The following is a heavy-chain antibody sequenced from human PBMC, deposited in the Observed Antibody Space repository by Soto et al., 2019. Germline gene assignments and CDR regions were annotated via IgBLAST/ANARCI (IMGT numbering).Heavy chain of an antibody. D-gene: IGHD3-10*01. Sequence: SETLSLTCTVSGASLRSNFWSWIRQPPGKGLEWIAYISYTGSTNYNPSLESRVTISLDTSKNQFSLKLNSVTAADTAVYYCARDHPGGSYFDYWGQGTLVTVSS. CDR3: ARDHPGGSYFDY. CDR2: ISYTGST. V-gene: IGHV4-59*01. CDR1: GASLRSNF. J-gene: IGHJ4*02.